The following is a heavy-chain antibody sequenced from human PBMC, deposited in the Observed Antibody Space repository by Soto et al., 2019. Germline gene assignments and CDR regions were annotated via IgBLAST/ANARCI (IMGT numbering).Heavy chain of an antibody. CDR2: ISRSSSTI. CDR3: ARDPVSGTCYGIWFDP. Sequence: VQLVESGGGSVQPGGSLRLSCSASGFDFRDYSMNWVRQAPGKGLEWISYISRSSSTIYYADSVKGRFTISRDNAKKSLYLQMNSLRAEDTAVYYCARDPVSGTCYGIWFDPWGQGTLVTVSS. CDR1: GFDFRDYS. D-gene: IGHD1-26*01. J-gene: IGHJ5*02. V-gene: IGHV3-48*01.